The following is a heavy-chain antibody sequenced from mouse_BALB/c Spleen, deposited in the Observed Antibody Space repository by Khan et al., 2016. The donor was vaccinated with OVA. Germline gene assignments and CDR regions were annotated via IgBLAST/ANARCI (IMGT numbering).Heavy chain of an antibody. CDR2: IYPGSDNA. Sequence: QVQLKQSGPELVKPGASVKMSCKASGYTFTYYVITWVKQRTGQGLEWIGEIYPGSDNAYYNERFKGKATLIADKSSNTTHMQLSSLTSEDSAVYFCARGDGYYVYFDYWGQGTTLTVSA. J-gene: IGHJ2*01. CDR1: GYTFTYYV. CDR3: ARGDGYYVYFDY. D-gene: IGHD2-3*01. V-gene: IGHV1-77*01.